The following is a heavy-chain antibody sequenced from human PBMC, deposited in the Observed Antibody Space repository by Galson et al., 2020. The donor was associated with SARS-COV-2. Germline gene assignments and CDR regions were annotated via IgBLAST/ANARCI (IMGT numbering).Heavy chain of an antibody. CDR3: ARDLAVDTARPIGRGYGDV. Sequence: GESLKISCAASGFTLSSYGMHWVRQAPGKGLEWVAVIWYDGSNKHYADSVKGRFTISRDNSKHTLYLQMNSLRGEDTAVYDWARDLAVDTARPIGRGYGDVWGQGTTVTVAS. CDR2: IWYDGSNK. D-gene: IGHD5-18*01. V-gene: IGHV3-33*01. CDR1: GFTLSSYG. J-gene: IGHJ6*02.